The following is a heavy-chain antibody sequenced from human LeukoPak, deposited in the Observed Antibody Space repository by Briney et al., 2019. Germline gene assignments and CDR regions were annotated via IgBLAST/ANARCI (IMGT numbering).Heavy chain of an antibody. J-gene: IGHJ3*02. Sequence: GGSLRLSCAASGFTFSSYSMNWVRQAPGKGLEWVSSISSSSRSYIYYADSVKGRFTISRDNAKNSLYLQMNSLRAEDTAVYYCARGFRYYDILTGLRRDAFDIWGQGTMVTVSS. CDR2: ISSSSRSYI. V-gene: IGHV3-21*01. D-gene: IGHD3-9*01. CDR1: GFTFSSYS. CDR3: ARGFRYYDILTGLRRDAFDI.